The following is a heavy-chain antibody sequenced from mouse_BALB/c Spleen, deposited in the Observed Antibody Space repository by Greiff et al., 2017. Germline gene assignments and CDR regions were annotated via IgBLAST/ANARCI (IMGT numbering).Heavy chain of an antibody. J-gene: IGHJ2*01. D-gene: IGHD1-1*01. V-gene: IGHV1-61*01. Sequence: VQLLQSGAGLVRPGASVKLSCTASGFTFTSYWMYWVRQTPGQGLEWIGMIARTDSDTHYNQMFKDKATLTVDKYSSTAYMQLSSLTSEDSAVYYCSNYCDSSFDYWGQGTTLTVSA. CDR1: GFTFTSYW. CDR2: IARTDSDT. CDR3: SNYCDSSFDY.